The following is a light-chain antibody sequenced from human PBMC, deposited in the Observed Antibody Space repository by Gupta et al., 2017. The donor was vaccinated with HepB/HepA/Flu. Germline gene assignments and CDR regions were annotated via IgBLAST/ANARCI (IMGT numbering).Light chain of an antibody. CDR2: NNN. CDR3: SAWDSSLNGLG. J-gene: IGLJ2*01. CDR1: SNNVGNQG. Sequence: QAGLTQPPSVSKGLRQTATLTCTGNSNNVGNQGAAWLQQHQGHPPKLLSYNNNNRPSGIPERFSESRSGTTASLTIKGLQAEDEADYYCSAWDSSLNGLGFGGGTKLTVL. V-gene: IGLV10-54*04.